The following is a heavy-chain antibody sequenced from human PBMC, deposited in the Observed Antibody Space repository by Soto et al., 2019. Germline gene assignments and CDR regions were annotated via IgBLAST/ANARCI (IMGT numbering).Heavy chain of an antibody. D-gene: IGHD1-1*01. CDR1: GFALSRYW. Sequence: QLVESGGASVQPGGSLRLSCTASGFALSRYWMYWVRQAPGKGLVWVSHINSGGNITPYAESVRGRFTISRDNSKTTVYLQMNDLRPDDTAVYYCATWHEREHAYDVWGQGTTVTVSS. CDR3: ATWHEREHAYDV. V-gene: IGHV3-74*01. J-gene: IGHJ3*01. CDR2: INSGGNIT.